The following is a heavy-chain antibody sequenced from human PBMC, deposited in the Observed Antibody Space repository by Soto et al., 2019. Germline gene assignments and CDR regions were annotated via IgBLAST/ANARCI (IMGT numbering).Heavy chain of an antibody. J-gene: IGHJ4*02. CDR3: ARVNVVVVAATREYYFDY. CDR2: INPNSGGT. V-gene: IGHV1-2*02. Sequence: GASVKVSCKASGYTFTGYYMHWVRQAPGQGLEWMGWINPNSGGTNYAQKFQGRVTMTRDTSMSTAYMELSRLRSDDTAVYYCARVNVVVVAATREYYFDYWGQGTLVTVSS. D-gene: IGHD2-15*01. CDR1: GYTFTGYY.